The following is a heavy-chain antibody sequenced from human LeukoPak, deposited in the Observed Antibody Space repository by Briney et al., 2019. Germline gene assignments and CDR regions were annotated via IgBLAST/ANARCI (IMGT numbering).Heavy chain of an antibody. CDR3: ARWDYGVRRVIIRSDAFDI. CDR1: GGSFSGYY. CDR2: INHSGST. Sequence: PSETLSLTCAVYGGSFSGYYWSWIRQPPGKGLEWIGEINHSGSTNYNPSLKSRVTMSVDTSKNQFSLKLSSVTAADTAVYYCARWDYGVRRVIIRSDAFDIWGQGTMVTVSS. V-gene: IGHV4-34*01. D-gene: IGHD3-10*01. J-gene: IGHJ3*02.